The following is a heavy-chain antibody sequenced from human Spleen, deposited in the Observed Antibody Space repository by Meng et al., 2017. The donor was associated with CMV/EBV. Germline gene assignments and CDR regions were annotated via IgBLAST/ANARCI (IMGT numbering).Heavy chain of an antibody. Sequence: GGSLRLSCAAAGFTFSGYGIHWVRQAPGKGLEWVALISFDGTNKYYTDSVRGRFIISRDNSKNTVYLQMNSLRPEDMGVYYCARVDNGYDLPFDYWGQGTLVTVSS. CDR2: ISFDGTNK. CDR3: ARVDNGYDLPFDY. J-gene: IGHJ4*02. D-gene: IGHD5-12*01. V-gene: IGHV3-30*19. CDR1: GFTFSGYG.